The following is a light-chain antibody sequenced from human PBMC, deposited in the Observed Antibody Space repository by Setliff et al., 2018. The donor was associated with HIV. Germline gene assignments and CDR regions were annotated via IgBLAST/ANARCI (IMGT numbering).Light chain of an antibody. J-gene: IGKJ2*01. CDR2: GAS. CDR1: QSVTSDY. V-gene: IGKV3-20*01. CDR3: QQYDSSSST. Sequence: EIVLTQSPATLSLSPGERATLSCRASQSVTSDYLAWYQQKPGQAPRLLIFGASSRATGIPDRFSGTGSGTDFTLTISRLEPEDFAVYYCQQYDSSSSTFGQGTKVDIK.